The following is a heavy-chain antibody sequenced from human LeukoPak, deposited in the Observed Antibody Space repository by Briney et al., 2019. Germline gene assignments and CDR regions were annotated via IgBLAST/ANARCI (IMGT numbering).Heavy chain of an antibody. CDR3: AKAPVTTCRGAYCYPFDY. D-gene: IGHD2-21*01. Sequence: GGSLRLSCAASGFTLSSYAMSWVRQAPGKGLEWVSAISDSGNTYHADSVKGRFTISRDSSKNTLFLQMNRLRPEDAAVYYCAKAPVTTCRGAYCYPFDYWGHGTLVTVSS. CDR2: ISDSGNT. CDR1: GFTLSSYA. V-gene: IGHV3-23*01. J-gene: IGHJ4*01.